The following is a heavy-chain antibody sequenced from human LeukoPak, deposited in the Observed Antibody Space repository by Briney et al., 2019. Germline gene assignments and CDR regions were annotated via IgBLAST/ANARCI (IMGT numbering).Heavy chain of an antibody. CDR1: GGSISSYY. J-gene: IGHJ6*03. D-gene: IGHD3-22*01. V-gene: IGHV4-4*07. Sequence: SETLSLTCTVSGGSISSYYWSWIRQPAGKGLEWTGRIYTSGSTNYNPSLKSRVTMSVDTSKNQFSLKLSSVTAADTAVYYCARDFLYYYDTSGYYPWYYYYYMDVWGKGTTVTISS. CDR2: IYTSGST. CDR3: ARDFLYYYDTSGYYPWYYYYYMDV.